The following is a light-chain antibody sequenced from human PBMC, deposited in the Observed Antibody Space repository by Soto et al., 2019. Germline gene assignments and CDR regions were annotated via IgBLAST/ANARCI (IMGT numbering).Light chain of an antibody. J-gene: IGKJ1*01. CDR3: HQSFSTLWT. CDR1: QSISIY. CDR2: SAS. V-gene: IGKV1-39*01. Sequence: DIQMTQSPSSLSASVGDTVIITCRASQSISIYSNWYQQKPGKAPRLLIYSASILQSGVPSRFSGSGSGTDFTLTISGLQPEDFETYYCHQSFSTLWTFGQGTKVDIK.